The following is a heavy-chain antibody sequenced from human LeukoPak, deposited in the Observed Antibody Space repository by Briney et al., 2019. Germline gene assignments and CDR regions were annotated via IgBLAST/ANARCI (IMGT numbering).Heavy chain of an antibody. Sequence: ASVKVSCKASGYTFTGYYMHWVRQAPGQGLEWMGWINPNSGGTNYAQKFQGRVTITRDTSISTAYMELSRLRSDDTAVYYCARDHYDVLTGYAYNAFDIWGQGTMVAVSS. CDR2: INPNSGGT. D-gene: IGHD3-9*01. V-gene: IGHV1-2*02. CDR3: ARDHYDVLTGYAYNAFDI. CDR1: GYTFTGYY. J-gene: IGHJ3*02.